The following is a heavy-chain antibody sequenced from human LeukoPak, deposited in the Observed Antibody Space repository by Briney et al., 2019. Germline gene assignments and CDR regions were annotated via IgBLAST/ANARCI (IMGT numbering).Heavy chain of an antibody. J-gene: IGHJ4*02. Sequence: GGPLRLSCAASGFTFSSYWMSWVRQAPGKGLEWVANIKLDGSERYYMDSVRGRFTISRDYSKNSLDLQMNSLRAEDTAVYYCALSRGSGGPFDFWGQGTLVTVSS. CDR1: GFTFSSYW. V-gene: IGHV3-7*01. CDR2: IKLDGSER. CDR3: ALSRGSGGPFDF. D-gene: IGHD3-10*01.